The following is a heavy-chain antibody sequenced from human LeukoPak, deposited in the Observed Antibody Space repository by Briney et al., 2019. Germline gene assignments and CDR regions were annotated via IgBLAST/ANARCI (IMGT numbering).Heavy chain of an antibody. CDR1: GGSISSGGYS. V-gene: IGHV4-30-2*01. CDR2: IYHSGST. D-gene: IGHD2-21*02. Sequence: SQTLSLTCAVSGGSISSGGYSWSWIRQPPGKGLEWIGYIYHSGSTYYNPSLKSRVTISVDRSKNQFSLKLSSVTAADTAVYYCARGRSTCGGDCYNDAFDIWGQGTMVTVSS. J-gene: IGHJ3*02. CDR3: ARGRSTCGGDCYNDAFDI.